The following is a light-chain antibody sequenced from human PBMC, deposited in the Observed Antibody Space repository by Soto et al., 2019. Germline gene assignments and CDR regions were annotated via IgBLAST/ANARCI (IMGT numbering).Light chain of an antibody. V-gene: IGLV2-8*01. J-gene: IGLJ3*02. CDR1: SSDVGGYNY. CDR2: DVS. CDR3: SSFAASNNWV. Sequence: QSALTQPPSASGSPGQSVTISCTGTSSDVGGYNYVSWYQQHPGKAPKLVISDVSKRPTGVPDRFSGSKSGNTASLTVSGVQAEDEADYYCSSFAASNNWVFGGGTKLTVL.